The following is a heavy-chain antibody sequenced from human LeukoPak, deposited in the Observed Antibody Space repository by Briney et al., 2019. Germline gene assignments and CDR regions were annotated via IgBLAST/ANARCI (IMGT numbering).Heavy chain of an antibody. CDR1: GGSFSGYY. D-gene: IGHD5-18*01. CDR2: INHSGST. CDR3: ARGTGGYGYRVYYYYGMDV. Sequence: SETLSLTCAVYGGSFSGYYWSWIRQPPGKGLEWIGEINHSGSTNYNPSLKSRVTISVDTSKNQFSLKLSSVTAADTAVYYCARGTGGYGYRVYYYYGMDVWGQGTTVTVSS. V-gene: IGHV4-34*01. J-gene: IGHJ6*02.